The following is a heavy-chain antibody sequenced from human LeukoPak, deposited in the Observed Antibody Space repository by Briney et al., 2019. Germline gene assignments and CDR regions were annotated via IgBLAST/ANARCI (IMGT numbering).Heavy chain of an antibody. CDR1: GGSISSYY. CDR2: IYYSGST. CDR3: ARGREWLFYFDY. Sequence: SETLSLTCTVSGGSISSYYWSWIRQPPGKGLEWIGYIYYSGSTNYNPSLKSRVTISVDTSKNQFSLKLSSVTAADTAVYYCARGREWLFYFDYWGQGTQVTVSS. D-gene: IGHD6-19*01. J-gene: IGHJ4*02. V-gene: IGHV4-59*01.